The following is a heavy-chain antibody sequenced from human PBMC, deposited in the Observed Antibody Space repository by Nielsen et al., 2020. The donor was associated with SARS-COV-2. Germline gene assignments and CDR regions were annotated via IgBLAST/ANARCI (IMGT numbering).Heavy chain of an antibody. CDR1: GYSFTSYW. J-gene: IGHJ4*02. V-gene: IGHV5-51*01. Sequence: KVSCKGSGYSFTSYWIGWVRQMPGKGLEWMGIIYPGDSDTRYSPSFQGQVTISADKSISTAYLQWSSLRASDTAMYYCARPRDGYNRPYFDYWGQGTLVTVSS. D-gene: IGHD5-24*01. CDR2: IYPGDSDT. CDR3: ARPRDGYNRPYFDY.